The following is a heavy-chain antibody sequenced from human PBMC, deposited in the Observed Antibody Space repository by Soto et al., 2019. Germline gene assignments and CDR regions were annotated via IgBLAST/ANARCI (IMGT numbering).Heavy chain of an antibody. Sequence: EVQLVESGGGLVQPGESMRLSCAASGFTFSYYWMHWVRQAPGKGLVWVSRIHSDGSSTTYADSVKDRFTISRDNARNTLYLLMNSLRAEDTAVYYCARGDRGAFDLWGQGTVLTVSS. CDR2: IHSDGSST. J-gene: IGHJ3*01. CDR1: GFTFSYYW. CDR3: ARGDRGAFDL. V-gene: IGHV3-74*03. D-gene: IGHD1-26*01.